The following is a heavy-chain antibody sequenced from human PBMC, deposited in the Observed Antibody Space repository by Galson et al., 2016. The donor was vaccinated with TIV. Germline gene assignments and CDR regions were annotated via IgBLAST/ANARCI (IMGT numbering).Heavy chain of an antibody. CDR2: IKQDGDYK. CDR3: ARGNDPGATYSLDY. CDR1: GFIFSNAW. J-gene: IGHJ4*02. V-gene: IGHV3-7*01. D-gene: IGHD1-1*01. Sequence: SLRLSCAASGFIFSNAWMSWVRQAPGKGLEWVANIKQDGDYKYYVDSVKGRFTISRDNAKNSLYLQMNSLRAEDTAVYSCARGNDPGATYSLDYWGQGTLVTVSS.